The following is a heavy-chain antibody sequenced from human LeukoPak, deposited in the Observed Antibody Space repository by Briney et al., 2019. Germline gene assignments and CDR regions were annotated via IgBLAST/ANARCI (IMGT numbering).Heavy chain of an antibody. CDR3: AKDSGAAAGTLYYYYYGMDV. CDR1: GFTFSSYG. D-gene: IGHD6-13*01. Sequence: GGSLRLSCAASGFTFSSYGMYWVRQAPGKGLEWVAVISYDGSNKYYADSVKGRFTISRDNSKNTLHLQMNSLRAEDTAVYYCAKDSGAAAGTLYYYYYGMDVWGQGTTVTVSS. CDR2: ISYDGSNK. V-gene: IGHV3-30*18. J-gene: IGHJ6*02.